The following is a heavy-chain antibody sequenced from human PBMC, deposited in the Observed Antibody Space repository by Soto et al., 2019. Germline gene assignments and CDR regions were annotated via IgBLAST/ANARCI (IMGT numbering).Heavy chain of an antibody. J-gene: IGHJ4*02. CDR3: ACYSIAVAGTIVVYY. V-gene: IGHV6-1*01. D-gene: IGHD6-19*01. Sequence: SQTLSLTCAISGDSVSSNSAAWNWIRQSPSRGLEWLGRTYYRSKWYNDYAVSVKSRITINPDTSKNQFSLQLNSVTPEDTAVYYCACYSIAVAGTIVVYYWGQGTLVTVSS. CDR2: TYYRSKWYN. CDR1: GDSVSSNSAA.